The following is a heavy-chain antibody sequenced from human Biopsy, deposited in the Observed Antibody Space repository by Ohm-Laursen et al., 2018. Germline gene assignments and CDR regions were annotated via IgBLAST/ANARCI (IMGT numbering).Heavy chain of an antibody. Sequence: ASVKVSCKASGYTFTGYHVHWVRQAPGQGLEWMGWINAKTGDTNYAQKFQGRVTMTRDTSISTAYVDLSSLISDDTAVYYCARDIMNRIAGLVARSDVFDVWGQGTLVTVSS. D-gene: IGHD3-16*01. CDR2: INAKTGDT. J-gene: IGHJ3*01. CDR3: ARDIMNRIAGLVARSDVFDV. CDR1: GYTFTGYH. V-gene: IGHV1-2*02.